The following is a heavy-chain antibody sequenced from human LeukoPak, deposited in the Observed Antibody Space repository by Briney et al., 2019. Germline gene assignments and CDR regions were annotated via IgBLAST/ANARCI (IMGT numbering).Heavy chain of an antibody. D-gene: IGHD2-15*01. CDR3: ARDLGLQLGYCSGGSCGGFDY. CDR2: IYSGGST. Sequence: QTGGSLRLSCAASGFTVSSNYMSWVRQAPGKGLEWVSVIYSGGSTYYADSVKGRFTISRDNSKNTLYLQMNSLRAEDTAVYYCARDLGLQLGYCSGGSCGGFDYWGQGTLVAVSS. J-gene: IGHJ4*02. V-gene: IGHV3-53*01. CDR1: GFTVSSNY.